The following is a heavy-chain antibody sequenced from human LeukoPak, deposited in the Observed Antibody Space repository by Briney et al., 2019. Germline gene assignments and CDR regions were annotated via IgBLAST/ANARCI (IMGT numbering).Heavy chain of an antibody. J-gene: IGHJ4*02. D-gene: IGHD3-3*01. CDR1: CVSITSYY. CDR2: IDYSGSP. Sequence: SETLSLTCTVPCVSITSYYCSWIRQPPGKGLEWIGDIDYSGSPNYNPSLKSRVTISLDTSKNRFSLTLNSVTAADTAVYYCATGRYYFDYWGQGTLVTVSS. V-gene: IGHV4-59*01. CDR3: ATGRYYFDY.